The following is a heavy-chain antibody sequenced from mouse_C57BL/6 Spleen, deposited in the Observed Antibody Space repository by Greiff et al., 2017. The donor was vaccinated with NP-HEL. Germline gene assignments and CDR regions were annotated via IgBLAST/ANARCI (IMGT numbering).Heavy chain of an antibody. J-gene: IGHJ3*01. V-gene: IGHV1-22*01. CDR3: ARLRGSSEAWFAY. Sequence: VQLQQSGPELVKPGASVKMSCKASGYTFTDYNMHWVKQSHGKSLEWIGYINPNNGGTSYNQKFKGKATLTVNKSSSTAYMELRSLTSEDSAVYYCARLRGSSEAWFAYWGQGTLVTVSA. CDR1: GYTFTDYN. D-gene: IGHD1-1*01. CDR2: INPNNGGT.